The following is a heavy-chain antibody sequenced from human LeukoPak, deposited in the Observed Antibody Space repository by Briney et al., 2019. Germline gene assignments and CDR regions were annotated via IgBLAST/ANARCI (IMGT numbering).Heavy chain of an antibody. CDR3: AKGGWNSYFDY. D-gene: IGHD1-7*01. Sequence: GRSLRLSCAASGFTFSSYAMSWVRQAPGKGLEWVSAISGGGGSTYYADSVKGRFTISRDNSKNTLYLQMNSLRAEDTAVYYCAKGGWNSYFDYWGQGTLVTVSS. V-gene: IGHV3-23*01. CDR2: ISGGGGST. J-gene: IGHJ4*02. CDR1: GFTFSSYA.